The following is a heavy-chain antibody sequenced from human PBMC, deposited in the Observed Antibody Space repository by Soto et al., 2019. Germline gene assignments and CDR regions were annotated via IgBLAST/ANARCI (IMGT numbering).Heavy chain of an antibody. D-gene: IGHD6-19*01. Sequence: EVQLVESGGGLVQPGRSLRLSCAASGFTFDDYAMHWVRQAPGKGLEWVSGISWNSGSIGYADSVKGRFTISRDNAKNSLYLQMNSRRAEDTALYYCARLDSGWTGYFDYWGQGTLVTVSS. CDR3: ARLDSGWTGYFDY. V-gene: IGHV3-9*01. J-gene: IGHJ4*02. CDR1: GFTFDDYA. CDR2: ISWNSGSI.